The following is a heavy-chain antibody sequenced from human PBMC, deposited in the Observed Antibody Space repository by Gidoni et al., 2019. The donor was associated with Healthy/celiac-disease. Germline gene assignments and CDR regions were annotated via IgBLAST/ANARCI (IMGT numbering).Heavy chain of an antibody. CDR1: GSTFSGSA. CDR2: IRSKANSYAT. J-gene: IGHJ3*02. D-gene: IGHD1-26*01. Sequence: EVQLVESGGGLVQPGGSLKLSCAAPGSTFSGSAMHWVRQASEKGLEWVGRIRSKANSYATAYAASVKGRFTISRDDSKNTAYLQMNSLKTEDTAVYYCTRLGGATIAFDIWGQGTMVTVSS. CDR3: TRLGGATIAFDI. V-gene: IGHV3-73*02.